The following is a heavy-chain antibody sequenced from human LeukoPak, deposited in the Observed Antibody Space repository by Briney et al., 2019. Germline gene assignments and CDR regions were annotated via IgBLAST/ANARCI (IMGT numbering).Heavy chain of an antibody. V-gene: IGHV4-59*01. CDR3: ARRYCSGGSCYSSFDY. J-gene: IGHJ4*02. D-gene: IGHD2-15*01. Sequence: PSETLSLTCTVSGGSISSYDWSWIRQPPGKGLEWIGYIYYSGSTSYNPSLKSRVTISVDTSKNQFSLKLSSVTAADTAVYYCARRYCSGGSCYSSFDYWGQGTLVTVSS. CDR1: GGSISSYD. CDR2: IYYSGST.